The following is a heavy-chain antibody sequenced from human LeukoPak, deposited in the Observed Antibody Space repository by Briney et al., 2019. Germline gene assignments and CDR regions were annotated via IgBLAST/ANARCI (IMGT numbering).Heavy chain of an antibody. CDR1: GYTFTSYD. V-gene: IGHV1-8*03. CDR3: ARGFSMGCLPNYYYYNMDV. Sequence: ASVKVSCKASGYTFTSYDINWVRQATGQGLEWMGWMNPNSGNTGYAQKFQGRVTITRNTSISTAYMELSSLRSEDTAVYYCARGFSMGCLPNYYYYNMDVWGKGTRAPVPS. J-gene: IGHJ6*03. CDR2: MNPNSGNT. D-gene: IGHD2-8*01.